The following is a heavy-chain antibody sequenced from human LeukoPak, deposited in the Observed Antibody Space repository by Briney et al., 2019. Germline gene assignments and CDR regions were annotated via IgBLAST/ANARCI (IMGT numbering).Heavy chain of an antibody. CDR2: IYHSGST. Sequence: SETLSLTCAVSGGSISSSNWWRWVRQPPGKGLEWIGEIYHSGSTNYNPSLKGRVTISVDKSKNQFSLKLSSVTAADTAVYYCARVGMDTAMVNFNWFDPWGQGTLVTVSS. J-gene: IGHJ5*02. V-gene: IGHV4-4*02. CDR1: GGSISSSNW. D-gene: IGHD5-18*01. CDR3: ARVGMDTAMVNFNWFDP.